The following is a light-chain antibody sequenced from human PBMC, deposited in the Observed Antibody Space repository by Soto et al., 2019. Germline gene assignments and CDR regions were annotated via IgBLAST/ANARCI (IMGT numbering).Light chain of an antibody. V-gene: IGKV3-20*01. CDR1: QSVSSSY. CDR3: QQYRSSRQLT. CDR2: GAS. Sequence: EIVLTQSPGTLSLSPGDRATLSCRASQSVSSSYLAWYQQKPGQAPRLLIYGASSRATGIPDRFSGSGTGTDFTLTISILEPEDFAVYYCQQYRSSRQLTFGGGTKVEIK. J-gene: IGKJ4*01.